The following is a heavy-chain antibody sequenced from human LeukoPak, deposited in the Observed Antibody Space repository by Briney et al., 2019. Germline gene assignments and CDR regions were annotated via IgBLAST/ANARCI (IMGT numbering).Heavy chain of an antibody. J-gene: IGHJ4*02. V-gene: IGHV4-59*08. D-gene: IGHD6-19*01. CDR1: GGSISSFY. CDR3: ARRTYSSGWD. Sequence: PSETLSLTCSVSGGSISSFYWSWIRQPPGKGLEWIGYIYNSGSSRYNPSLRSRVTISVDTSKNQFSLNLTSVTAADTAVYYCARRTYSSGWDWGQGNLVTVSS. CDR2: IYNSGSS.